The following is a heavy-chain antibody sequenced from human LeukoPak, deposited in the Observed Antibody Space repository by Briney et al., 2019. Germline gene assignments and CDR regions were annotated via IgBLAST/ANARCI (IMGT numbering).Heavy chain of an antibody. V-gene: IGHV1-8*01. J-gene: IGHJ5*02. CDR2: MNPNSGNT. Sequence: ASVKVSCKASGYTFTSYDINWVRQATGQGLEWMGWMNPNSGNTGCAQKFQGRVTMTRNTSIGTAYMELSSLRSEDTAVYYCVRVRVGIGNNWFDPWGQGTQVTVSS. CDR1: GYTFTSYD. CDR3: VRVRVGIGNNWFDP. D-gene: IGHD2-15*01.